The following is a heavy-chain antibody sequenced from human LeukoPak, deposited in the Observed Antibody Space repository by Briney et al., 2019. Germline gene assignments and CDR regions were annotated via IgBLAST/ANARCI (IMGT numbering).Heavy chain of an antibody. V-gene: IGHV4-59*01. Sequence: SETLSLTCTVSGGSITSYYWSWVRQPPGKGLEWIGFVCYTGSTNYYPSLTSRVAISLDTSKNHFSLKLSSVTAADTAVYYCARAGGYSDYDTCDYWGQGTLVTVSS. J-gene: IGHJ4*02. CDR1: GGSITSYY. CDR3: ARAGGYSDYDTCDY. CDR2: VCYTGST. D-gene: IGHD5-12*01.